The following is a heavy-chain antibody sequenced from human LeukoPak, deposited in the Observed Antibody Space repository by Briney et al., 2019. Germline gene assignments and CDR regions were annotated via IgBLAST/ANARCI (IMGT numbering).Heavy chain of an antibody. D-gene: IGHD2-15*01. CDR1: GGSISSGGYY. V-gene: IGHV4-39*07. Sequence: SETLSLTCTVSGGSISSGGYYWSWIRQPPGKGLEWIGEINHSGSTNYNPSLKSRVTISVDTSKNQFSLKLSSVTAADTAVYYCASLEVAATAHYAFDIWGQGTMVTVSS. J-gene: IGHJ3*02. CDR2: INHSGST. CDR3: ASLEVAATAHYAFDI.